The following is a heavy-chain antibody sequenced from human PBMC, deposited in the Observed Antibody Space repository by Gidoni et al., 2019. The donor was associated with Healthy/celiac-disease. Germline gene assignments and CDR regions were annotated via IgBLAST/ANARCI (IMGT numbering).Heavy chain of an antibody. J-gene: IGHJ4*02. CDR2: IYYSVST. V-gene: IGHV4-39*01. Sequence: QLPLQASAPGLVTPSETLSLTCTVSGGSISSSSYYWVWFRQPPGKGLEWIGSIYYSVSTYYNPSLKSRVTISVDTAKNQFSRKLSAVTAADTAVYYCARIYVGYSYEYYFDYWGQGTLVTVSS. D-gene: IGHD5-18*01. CDR3: ARIYVGYSYEYYFDY. CDR1: GGSISSSSYY.